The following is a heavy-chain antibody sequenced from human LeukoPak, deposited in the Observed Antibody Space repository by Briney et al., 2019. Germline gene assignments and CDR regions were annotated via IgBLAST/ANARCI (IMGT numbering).Heavy chain of an antibody. CDR2: IFTTGST. CDR1: GGSMRNSY. J-gene: IGHJ1*01. Sequence: PSETLSLTCTVSGGSMRNSYWSWIRQPAGKGLEWVGRIFTTGSTNYNPSLKSRVTMSIDTSKNQFSLKTTSVTAADTAVYYCARDGVLLTNLVARPFHPWGQGTLVIVSS. D-gene: IGHD1-14*01. CDR3: ARDGVLLTNLVARPFHP. V-gene: IGHV4-4*07.